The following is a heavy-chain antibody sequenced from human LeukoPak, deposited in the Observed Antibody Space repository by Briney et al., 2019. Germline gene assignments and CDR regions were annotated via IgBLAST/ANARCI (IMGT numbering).Heavy chain of an antibody. CDR1: GGSISSYY. CDR2: IYYSGST. J-gene: IGHJ4*02. D-gene: IGHD3-22*01. Sequence: SETLSLTCTVSGGSISSYYWSWIRQPPGKGLEWIGDIYYSGSTNYNPSLKSRVTISVDTSKNQFSLKLSSVTAADTAVYYCARRMYYDSSGLYYFDYWGQGTLVTVSS. V-gene: IGHV4-59*08. CDR3: ARRMYYDSSGLYYFDY.